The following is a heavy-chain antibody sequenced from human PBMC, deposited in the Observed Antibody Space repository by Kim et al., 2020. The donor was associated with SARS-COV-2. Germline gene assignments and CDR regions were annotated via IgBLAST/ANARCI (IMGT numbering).Heavy chain of an antibody. CDR2: T. CDR3: AKDMSTGSFDY. J-gene: IGHJ4*02. D-gene: IGHD4-17*01. V-gene: IGHV3-43*01. Sequence: TYYADSVKGRFTISRDNSKNSLYLQMNSLRTEDTALYYCAKDMSTGSFDYWGQGTLVTVSS.